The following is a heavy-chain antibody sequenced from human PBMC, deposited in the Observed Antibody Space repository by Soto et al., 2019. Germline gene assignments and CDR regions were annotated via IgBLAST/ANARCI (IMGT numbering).Heavy chain of an antibody. CDR1: GYSFTSYW. D-gene: IGHD2-15*01. J-gene: IGHJ5*02. Sequence: PGESLKISCKGSGYSFTSYWIGWVRQMPGKGLEWMGIIYPGDSDTRYSPSFQGQVTISADKSISTAYLQWSSLKASDTAMYYCARQGPDCSGGSCYSWDWFDPWGQGTLVTVSS. CDR3: ARQGPDCSGGSCYSWDWFDP. V-gene: IGHV5-51*01. CDR2: IYPGDSDT.